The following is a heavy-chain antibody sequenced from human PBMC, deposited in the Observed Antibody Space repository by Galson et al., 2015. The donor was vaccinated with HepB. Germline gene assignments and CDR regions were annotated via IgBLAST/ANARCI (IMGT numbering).Heavy chain of an antibody. Sequence: VKVSCKVSGYTFTDYYMHWVQQAPGKGLEWMGLVDPEDGETIYAEKFQGRVTITADTSTDTAYMELSSLRSEDTAVYYCATVGGGYGDYAYYFDYWGQGTLVTVSS. J-gene: IGHJ4*02. CDR3: ATVGGGYGDYAYYFDY. CDR1: GYTFTDYY. D-gene: IGHD4-17*01. CDR2: VDPEDGET. V-gene: IGHV1-69-2*01.